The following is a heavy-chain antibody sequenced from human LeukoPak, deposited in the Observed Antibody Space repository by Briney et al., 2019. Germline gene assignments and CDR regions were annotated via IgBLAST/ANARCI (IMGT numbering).Heavy chain of an antibody. V-gene: IGHV1-8*03. J-gene: IGHJ4*02. CDR3: ARGAFYYYDSSGYTYYFDY. CDR1: GYTFTSYD. D-gene: IGHD3-22*01. Sequence: ASVKVSCKVSGYTFTSYDINCVRQATGQGLEWMGWMNPNSGNTGYAQKFQGRVTITRNTSISTAYMELSSLRSEDTAVYYCARGAFYYYDSSGYTYYFDYWGQGTLVTVSS. CDR2: MNPNSGNT.